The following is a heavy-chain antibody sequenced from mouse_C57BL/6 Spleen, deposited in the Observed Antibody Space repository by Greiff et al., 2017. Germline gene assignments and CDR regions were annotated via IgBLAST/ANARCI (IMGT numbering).Heavy chain of an antibody. CDR1: GYTFTSYW. V-gene: IGHV1-55*01. D-gene: IGHD1-1*01. J-gene: IGHJ4*01. CDR3: ARAPNYYGSYAMDY. Sequence: QVQLQQPGAELVKPGASVKMSCKASGYTFTSYWITWVKQRPGQGLEWIGDIYPGSGSTNYNEKFKSKATLTVDTSSSTAYMQLSSLTSEDSAVYYCARAPNYYGSYAMDYWGQGTSVTVSS. CDR2: IYPGSGST.